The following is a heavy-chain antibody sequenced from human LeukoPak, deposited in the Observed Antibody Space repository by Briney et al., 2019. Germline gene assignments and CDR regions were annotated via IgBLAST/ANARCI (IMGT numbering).Heavy chain of an antibody. V-gene: IGHV3-49*03. J-gene: IGHJ4*02. CDR2: ISGGTT. D-gene: IGHD6-19*01. Sequence: PGGSLRLSCTASGFTFGGYLMSWFRQAPGQGLEWIGFISGGTTENAASVKGRFTISRDDSTSIAYLQMNSRTTEDTAVYYCSRGSGWLSVYWGQGTLVTVSS. CDR1: GFTFGGYL. CDR3: SRGSGWLSVY.